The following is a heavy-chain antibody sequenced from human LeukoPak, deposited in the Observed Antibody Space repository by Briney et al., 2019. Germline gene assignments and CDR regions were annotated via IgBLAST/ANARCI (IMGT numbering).Heavy chain of an antibody. CDR3: ARDSPDIAAAGLSLDY. V-gene: IGHV1-69*13. CDR1: GGTFSSYA. J-gene: IGHJ4*02. Sequence: GASVKVSCKASGGTFSSYAISWVRQAPGQGLEWMGGIIPIFGTANYAQKFQGRVTITADESTSTAYMELSSLRSEDTAVYYCARDSPDIAAAGLSLDYWGQGTLVAVSS. D-gene: IGHD6-13*01. CDR2: IIPIFGTA.